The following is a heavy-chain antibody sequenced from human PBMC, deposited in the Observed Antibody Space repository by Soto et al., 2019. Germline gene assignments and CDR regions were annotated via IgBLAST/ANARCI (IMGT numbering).Heavy chain of an antibody. J-gene: IGHJ6*02. D-gene: IGHD3-10*01. V-gene: IGHV5-51*01. Sequence: GESLKISCKGSGYSFTNYWIGWVRQMPGKGLEWMGIIYPGDSETRYSPSFQGQVTISVDKSINTAYLQWSSLKASDTAMYYCARHMARYYYGMDVWGQGTTVTVSS. CDR1: GYSFTNYW. CDR3: ARHMARYYYGMDV. CDR2: IYPGDSET.